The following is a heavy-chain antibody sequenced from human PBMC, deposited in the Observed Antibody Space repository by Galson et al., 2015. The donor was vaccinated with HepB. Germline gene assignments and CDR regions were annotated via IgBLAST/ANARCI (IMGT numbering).Heavy chain of an antibody. D-gene: IGHD2-2*02. J-gene: IGHJ6*02. Sequence: LRLSCAASGFTFSSYSMNWVRQAPGKGLEWVSYISSSSSTIYYADSVKGRFTISRDNAKNSLYLQMNSLRDEDTAVYYCARGEEENPPSYQLLYLYYYYGMDVWGQGTTVTVSS. CDR2: ISSSSSTI. CDR1: GFTFSSYS. CDR3: ARGEEENPPSYQLLYLYYYYGMDV. V-gene: IGHV3-48*02.